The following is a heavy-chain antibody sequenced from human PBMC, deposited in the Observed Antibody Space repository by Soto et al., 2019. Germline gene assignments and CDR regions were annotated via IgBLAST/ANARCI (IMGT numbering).Heavy chain of an antibody. CDR3: ARDGCSSTSCYGGIFLDYYGCMDV. CDR2: ISSSSSYI. Sequence: SGGSLRLSCAASGFTFSSYSMNWVRQAPGKGLEWVSSISSSSSYIYYADSVKGRFTISRDNAKNSLYLQMNSLRAEDTAVYYCARDGCSSTSCYGGIFLDYYGCMDVWGQGTPVTVSS. D-gene: IGHD2-2*01. V-gene: IGHV3-21*01. CDR1: GFTFSSYS. J-gene: IGHJ6*02.